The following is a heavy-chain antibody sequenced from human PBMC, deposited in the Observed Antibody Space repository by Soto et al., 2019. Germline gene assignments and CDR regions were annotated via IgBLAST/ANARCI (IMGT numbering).Heavy chain of an antibody. CDR2: ISGSGGST. CDR1: GFTFSSYA. D-gene: IGHD6-19*01. J-gene: IGHJ4*02. Sequence: GGSLRLSCAASGFTFSSYAVSWVRQAPGKGLEWVSAISGSGGSTYYADSVKGRFTISRDNSKNTLYLQMNSLRAEDTAVYYCAKDGARSWLVPPYFDYWGQGTLVTVSS. CDR3: AKDGARSWLVPPYFDY. V-gene: IGHV3-23*01.